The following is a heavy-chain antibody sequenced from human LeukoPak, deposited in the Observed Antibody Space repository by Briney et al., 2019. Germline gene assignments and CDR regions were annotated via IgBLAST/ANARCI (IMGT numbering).Heavy chain of an antibody. CDR2: IYYSGST. CDR1: GGSISSGDYY. V-gene: IGHV4-30-4*08. J-gene: IGHJ3*02. CDR3: ARGRDPEGTAMVTDGAFDI. D-gene: IGHD5-18*01. Sequence: SETLSLTCTVSGGSISSGDYYWSWIRQPPGKGLEWIGYIYYSGSTCYNPSLKSRVTISVDTSKNQFSLKLSSVTAADTAVYYCARGRDPEGTAMVTDGAFDIWGQGTMVTVSS.